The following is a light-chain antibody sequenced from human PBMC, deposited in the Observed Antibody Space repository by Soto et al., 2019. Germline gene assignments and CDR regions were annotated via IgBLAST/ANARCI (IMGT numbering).Light chain of an antibody. CDR1: SSDVGNYNL. V-gene: IGLV2-14*02. CDR3: SSYKASARAV. J-gene: IGLJ2*01. CDR2: EVT. Sequence: QSVLTQPASVSGSPGQSITISCTGTSSDVGNYNLVSWYQQRPGEAPKLVIYEVTNRPSGISNRFSGSKSGNTASLTISGLQAEDEAVYFCSSYKASARAVFGGGTKLTVL.